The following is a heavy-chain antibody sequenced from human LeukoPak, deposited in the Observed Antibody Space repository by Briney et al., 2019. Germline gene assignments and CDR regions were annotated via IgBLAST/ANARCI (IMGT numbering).Heavy chain of an antibody. CDR2: ISAYNGNT. D-gene: IGHD6-19*01. J-gene: IGHJ6*02. CDR1: GYTFTGYY. Sequence: ASVKVSCKASGYTFTGYYMHWVRQAPGQGLEWMGWISAYNGNTNYAQKLQGRVTMTTDTSTSTAYMELRSLRSDDTAVYYCARVEGSGWSSSTYYYYGMDVWGQGTTVTVSS. V-gene: IGHV1-18*04. CDR3: ARVEGSGWSSSTYYYYGMDV.